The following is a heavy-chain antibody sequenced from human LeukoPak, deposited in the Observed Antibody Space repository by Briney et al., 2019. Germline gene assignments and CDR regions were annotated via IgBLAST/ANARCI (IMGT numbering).Heavy chain of an antibody. J-gene: IGHJ4*02. V-gene: IGHV3-43*02. CDR3: AKESSRFVTDY. D-gene: IGHD3-3*01. CDR2: ISGDGGRT. CDR1: GFTFDDYA. Sequence: GGSLRLSCAASGFTFDDYAMHWVRPAAGKGLEWVALISGDGGRTYYAESVKGRFTISRDNSKNSLYLQMNSLRTEDTALYYCAKESSRFVTDYWGQGTLVPVSS.